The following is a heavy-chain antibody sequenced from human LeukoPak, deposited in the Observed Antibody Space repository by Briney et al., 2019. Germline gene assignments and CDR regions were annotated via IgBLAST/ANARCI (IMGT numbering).Heavy chain of an antibody. CDR3: ARRLLWFGELLSPLFDY. V-gene: IGHV4-59*01. CDR2: IYYSGST. CDR1: GGSISSYY. J-gene: IGHJ4*02. Sequence: SETLSLTCTVSGGSISSYYWSWIRQPPGKGLEWMGYIYYSGSTNYNPSLKSRVTISVDTSKNQFSLKLSSVTAADTAVYYCARRLLWFGELLSPLFDYWGQGTLVTVSS. D-gene: IGHD3-10*01.